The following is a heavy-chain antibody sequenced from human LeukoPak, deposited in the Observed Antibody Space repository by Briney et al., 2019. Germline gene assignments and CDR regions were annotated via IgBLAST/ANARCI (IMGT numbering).Heavy chain of an antibody. V-gene: IGHV3-48*03. CDR2: ITGRGTI. CDR3: ARDGVAGATLFDY. D-gene: IGHD1-26*01. J-gene: IGHJ4*02. CDR1: GFTFSRYG. Sequence: PGGSLRLSCAASGFTFSRYGMNWVRQAPGKGLEWVPYITGRGTIYYADSVKGRFTISRDNAKNSLYLQMNSLRAEDTATYYCARDGVAGATLFDYWGQGTLVTVSS.